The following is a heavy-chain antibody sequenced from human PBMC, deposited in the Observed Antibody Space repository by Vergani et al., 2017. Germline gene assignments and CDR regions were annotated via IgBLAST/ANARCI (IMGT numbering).Heavy chain of an antibody. CDR2: IKSKTDGGTT. CDR3: ARDRFSGVLEMATKEYNWFDP. J-gene: IGHJ5*02. D-gene: IGHD5-24*01. V-gene: IGHV3-15*01. CDR1: GFTFSNAW. Sequence: EVQLVESGGGLVKPGGSLRLSCAASGFTFSNAWMSWVRQAPGKGLEWVGRIKSKTDGGTTDYAAPVKGRFTISRDDSKNTLYLQMNSLRAEDTAVYYCARDRFSGVLEMATKEYNWFDPWGQGTLVTVSS.